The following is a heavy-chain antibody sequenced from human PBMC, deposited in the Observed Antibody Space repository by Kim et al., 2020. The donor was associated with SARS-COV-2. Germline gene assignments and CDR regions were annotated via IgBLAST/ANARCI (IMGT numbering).Heavy chain of an antibody. D-gene: IGHD7-27*01. CDR2: IKGDGSEN. J-gene: IGHJ6*02. Sequence: GGSLRLSCAASGFTFGPFWMAWVRQAPGKGPEWVANIKGDGSENYYVDSVEGRFTISRDNAKATMYLQMNRLRVEEKAIYYCVRAGKAWGMDVWGQGTT. CDR3: VRAGKAWGMDV. V-gene: IGHV3-7*01. CDR1: GFTFGPFW.